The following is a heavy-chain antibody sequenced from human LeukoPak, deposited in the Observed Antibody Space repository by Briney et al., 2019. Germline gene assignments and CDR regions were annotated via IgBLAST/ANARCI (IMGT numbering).Heavy chain of an antibody. CDR2: IYSGGST. J-gene: IGHJ4*02. CDR1: GFTVSSNY. V-gene: IGHV3-53*01. D-gene: IGHD4-11*01. Sequence: GGSLGLSCAAPGFTVSSNYMSWVRQAPGKGLEWVSVIYSGGSTYYADSVKGRFTISRDNSKNTLYLQMNSLRAEDTAVYYCARGTTTSERLDYWGQGTLVTVSS. CDR3: ARGTTTSERLDY.